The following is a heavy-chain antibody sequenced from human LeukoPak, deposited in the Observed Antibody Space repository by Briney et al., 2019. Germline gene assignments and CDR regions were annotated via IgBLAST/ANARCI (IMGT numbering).Heavy chain of an antibody. CDR3: ASTYYDYVWGSYRFDY. Sequence: SETLSLTCSVSGGSIGRGSYYWGWIRQSPGKGLEWIGSIYYSGSTNYNPSLKSRVTISVDTSKNQFSLKLSSVTAADTAVYYCASTYYDYVWGSYRFDYWGQGTLVTVSS. CDR2: IYYSGST. J-gene: IGHJ4*02. CDR1: GGSIGRGSYY. V-gene: IGHV4-39*07. D-gene: IGHD3-16*02.